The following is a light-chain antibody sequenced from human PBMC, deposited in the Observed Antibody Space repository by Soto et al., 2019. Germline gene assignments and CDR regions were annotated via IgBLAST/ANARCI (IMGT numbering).Light chain of an antibody. CDR3: QQYNKWPTWT. Sequence: EIVMTQSPATLSVSPGERATLSCRASQSVSGNLAWYQQKPGQAPRPLVYGASTRATGIPARFSGSGSGTEFTLTISSLQSEDFAVYYCQQYNKWPTWTFGQGTKV. CDR1: QSVSGN. J-gene: IGKJ1*01. V-gene: IGKV3-15*01. CDR2: GAS.